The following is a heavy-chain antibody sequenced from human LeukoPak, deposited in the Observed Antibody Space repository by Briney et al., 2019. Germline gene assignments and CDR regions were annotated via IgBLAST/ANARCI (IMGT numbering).Heavy chain of an antibody. D-gene: IGHD1-1*01. CDR1: GGSINSGDYY. V-gene: IGHV4-39*01. CDR3: ARHAVEAASRWFDP. CDR2: NSGST. Sequence: SETLSLTCTVSGGSINSGDYYWVWIRQPPGKGLEWIGSNSGSTYYNPSLKSRVTMSVDTSKKQFSLKLSSVTAADTAVYYCARHAVEAASRWFDPWGQGTLVTVSS. J-gene: IGHJ5*02.